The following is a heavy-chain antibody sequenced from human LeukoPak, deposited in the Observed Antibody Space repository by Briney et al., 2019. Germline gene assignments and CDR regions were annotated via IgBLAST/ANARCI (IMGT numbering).Heavy chain of an antibody. Sequence: PGGSLRLSCAASGFTFSSYAMQWVRQAPGKGLEWVAVILHDGSNKYYADSVKGRFTISRDNAKNTLYLQMNSLTIEDTAVYYCASPETGGFFDYWGQGTLVTVAS. J-gene: IGHJ4*02. V-gene: IGHV3-30*04. CDR1: GFTFSSYA. CDR3: ASPETGGFFDY. D-gene: IGHD7-27*01. CDR2: ILHDGSNK.